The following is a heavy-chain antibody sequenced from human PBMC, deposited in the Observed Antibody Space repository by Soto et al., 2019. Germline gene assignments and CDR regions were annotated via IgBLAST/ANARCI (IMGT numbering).Heavy chain of an antibody. CDR1: GDSIHVGGYY. Sequence: PSETLSLTSRVSGDSIHVGGYYWTWIRQRPGKGLEWMGYIYYTGKTYYNPSLESRLTMSVDRSKNQFSLRLTSVTAADTAVYFCGRDLTSNANCIDPWGQGTLVTVSS. J-gene: IGHJ5*02. V-gene: IGHV4-30-4*01. CDR2: IYYTGKT. CDR3: GRDLTSNANCIDP. D-gene: IGHD2-2*01.